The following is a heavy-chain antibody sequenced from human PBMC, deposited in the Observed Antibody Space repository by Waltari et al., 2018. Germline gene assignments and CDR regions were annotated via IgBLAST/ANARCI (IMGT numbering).Heavy chain of an antibody. CDR2: ISSSSSYI. Sequence: EVQLVESGGGLVQPGGSLRLSCAASGFTFSSYSMNWVRQAPGKGLEWVSSISSSSSYIYYADSVKGRFTISRDNAKNSLYLQMNSLRAEDTAVYYCARAQPVVVVAALDYWGQGTLVTVSS. CDR1: GFTFSSYS. CDR3: ARAQPVVVVAALDY. J-gene: IGHJ4*02. V-gene: IGHV3-21*01. D-gene: IGHD2-15*01.